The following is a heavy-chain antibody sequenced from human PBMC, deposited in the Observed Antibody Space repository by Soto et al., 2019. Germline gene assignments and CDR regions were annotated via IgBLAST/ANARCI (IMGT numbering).Heavy chain of an antibody. CDR2: IYYSGST. V-gene: IGHV4-39*01. CDR1: GGFISSSSYY. CDR3: ARHGVWFGELSAHFDY. D-gene: IGHD3-10*01. J-gene: IGHJ4*02. Sequence: SETLSLTCTVSGGFISSSSYYWGWIRQPPGKGLEWIGSIYYSGSTYYNPSLKSRVTISADTSKNQFSLKLSSVTAADTAVYYCARHGVWFGELSAHFDYWGQGTLVTVSS.